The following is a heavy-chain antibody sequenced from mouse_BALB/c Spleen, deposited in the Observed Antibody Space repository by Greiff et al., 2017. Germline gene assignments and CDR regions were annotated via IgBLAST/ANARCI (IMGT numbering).Heavy chain of an antibody. CDR1: GFSLTSYG. J-gene: IGHJ4*01. CDR2: IWAGGST. D-gene: IGHD3-3*01. Sequence: VMLVESGPGLVAPSQSLSITCTVSGFSLTSYGVHWVRQPPGKGLEWLGVIWAGGSTNYNSALMSRLSISKDNSKSQVFLKMNSLQTDDTARYYCARGGRRAMDYWGQGTSVTVSS. CDR3: ARGGRRAMDY. V-gene: IGHV2-9*02.